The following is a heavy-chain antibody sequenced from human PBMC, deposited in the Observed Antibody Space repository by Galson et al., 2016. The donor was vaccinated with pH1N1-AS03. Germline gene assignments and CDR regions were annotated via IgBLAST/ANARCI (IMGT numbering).Heavy chain of an antibody. CDR2: IHHSGTT. D-gene: IGHD6-25*01. V-gene: IGHV4-59*01. CDR3: AAGQGRQFDY. Sequence: GGSISDYYLSWIRQPPGKGLEWIGHIHHSGTTNYNPSLKSRVTISVDTSKKQFSLKMTSVTAADTAVYFCAAGQGRQFDYWGQGTLVTASS. J-gene: IGHJ4*02. CDR1: GGSISDYY.